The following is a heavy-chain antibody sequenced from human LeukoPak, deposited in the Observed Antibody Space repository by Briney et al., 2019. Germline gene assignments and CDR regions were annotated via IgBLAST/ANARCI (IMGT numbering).Heavy chain of an antibody. CDR3: ARGPTVTLFDY. J-gene: IGHJ4*02. V-gene: IGHV4-59*12. CDR2: IYYSGST. CDR1: GGSISSYY. D-gene: IGHD4-17*01. Sequence: PSETLSLTCTVSGGSISSYYWSWIRQPPGKGLEWIGYIYYSGSTNYNPSLKSRVTISVDTSKNQFSLKLSSVTAADTAVYYCARGPTVTLFDYWGQGTLVTVSS.